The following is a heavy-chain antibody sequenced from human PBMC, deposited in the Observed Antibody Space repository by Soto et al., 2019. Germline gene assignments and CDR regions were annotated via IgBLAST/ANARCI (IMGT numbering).Heavy chain of an antibody. V-gene: IGHV3-9*01. Sequence: EVQLVESGGGLVQPGRSLRLSCAASGFTFDDYAMHWVRQAPGKGLEWVSGISWNSGSIGYADSVKGRFTISRDNAKNSLYLQMNSLRAEDTALYYCAKDIDRRGRFDYWGQGTLVTVSS. CDR2: ISWNSGSI. D-gene: IGHD3-9*01. J-gene: IGHJ4*02. CDR1: GFTFDDYA. CDR3: AKDIDRRGRFDY.